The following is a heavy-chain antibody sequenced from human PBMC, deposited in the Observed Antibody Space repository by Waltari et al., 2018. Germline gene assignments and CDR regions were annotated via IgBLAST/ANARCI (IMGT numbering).Heavy chain of an antibody. J-gene: IGHJ4*02. Sequence: EVQLVESGGGLVQPGGSVRLSCATSGFTFSTYWMGWVRQAPGKGLEWVANIEQNGSQKYYVDSVKGRFTISRDNAKNSLYLQMNSLRVEDTAVYYCATYNWNDVGNNWGQGTLVTVSS. CDR1: GFTFSTYW. V-gene: IGHV3-7*01. D-gene: IGHD1-1*01. CDR2: IEQNGSQK. CDR3: ATYNWNDVGNN.